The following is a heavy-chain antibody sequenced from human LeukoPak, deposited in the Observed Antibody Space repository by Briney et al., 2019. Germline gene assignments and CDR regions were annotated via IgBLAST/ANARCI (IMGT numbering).Heavy chain of an antibody. CDR3: AREGGRGSSSSDYFDL. V-gene: IGHV4-61*08. Sequence: SEALSLTCTVTGQSISGGYYWVWIRQPPGKGLEWIGYISYSGSTNYNPSLKSRVTISVDTSKNQFSLKLTFVNAADTALYYCAREGGRGSSSSDYFDLWGQGTLVTVSS. D-gene: IGHD6-6*01. CDR2: ISYSGST. J-gene: IGHJ4*02. CDR1: GQSISGGYY.